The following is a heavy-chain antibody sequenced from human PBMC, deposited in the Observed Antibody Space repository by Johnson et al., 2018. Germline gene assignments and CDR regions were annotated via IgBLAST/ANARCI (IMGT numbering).Heavy chain of an antibody. D-gene: IGHD3-22*01. CDR2: ISYDGTKK. CDR3: AKDGLDGSGCPEGSDI. Sequence: QVQLVQSGGGVVQXGRSLRLXCAASGFPFRSFGMHWVRQAPGKGLEWVAMISYDGTKKKNADSVKGRFSISRDNSKNTLYLEMNSLRPEDTAVYFCAKDGLDGSGCPEGSDIWGLGTMVTVSS. V-gene: IGHV3-30*18. J-gene: IGHJ3*02. CDR1: GFPFRSFG.